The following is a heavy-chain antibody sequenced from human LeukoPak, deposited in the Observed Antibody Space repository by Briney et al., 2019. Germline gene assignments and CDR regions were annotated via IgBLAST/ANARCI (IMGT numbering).Heavy chain of an antibody. V-gene: IGHV4-61*02. D-gene: IGHD3-3*01. CDR2: IYTSGST. Sequence: TSETLSLTCTVSGGSISSGSYYWSWIRQPAGKGLEWIGRIYTSGSTNYNPSLKSRVTISVDTSKNQFSLKLTSVTAADTAVYYCARIGFLDAFDIWGQGTMVTVSS. J-gene: IGHJ3*02. CDR1: GGSISSGSYY. CDR3: ARIGFLDAFDI.